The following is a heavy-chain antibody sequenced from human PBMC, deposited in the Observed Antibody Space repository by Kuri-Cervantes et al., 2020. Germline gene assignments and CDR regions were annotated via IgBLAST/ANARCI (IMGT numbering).Heavy chain of an antibody. D-gene: IGHD3-10*01. CDR2: VSGSDDRT. Sequence: GESLKISCAASGFTFSNAWMSWVRQAPGKGLEWVSTVSGSDDRTYYADSVKGRFTISRDKSEKKLYLQMNSLRAEDTAVYYCAKGSDSGYYGSGSHRVRLDPWGQGTLVTVSS. CDR1: GFTFSNAW. V-gene: IGHV3-23*01. J-gene: IGHJ5*02. CDR3: AKGSDSGYYGSGSHRVRLDP.